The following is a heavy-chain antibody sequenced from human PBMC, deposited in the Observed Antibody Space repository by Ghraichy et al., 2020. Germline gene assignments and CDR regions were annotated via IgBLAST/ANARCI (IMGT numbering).Heavy chain of an antibody. J-gene: IGHJ4*02. V-gene: IGHV4-39*01. CDR2: VWYDGSS. CDR1: GGSLSSKSYY. Sequence: ESLNISCTVSGGSLSSKSYYRTWIRQTPGKGLEWVGSVWYDGSSYYNPSLKDRVTISVDTSKNQFSLKIKSVTAADTAVYYCARAVSGAASYLDYWGRGSLVTVSS. D-gene: IGHD6-19*01. CDR3: ARAVSGAASYLDY.